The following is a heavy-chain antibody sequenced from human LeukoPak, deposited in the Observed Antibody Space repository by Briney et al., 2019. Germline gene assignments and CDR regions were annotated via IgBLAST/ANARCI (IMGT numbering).Heavy chain of an antibody. CDR3: ARDLEGWELYLDY. V-gene: IGHV1-8*01. Sequence: GASVKVSCKASGYTFTSYDINWVRQATGQGLEWMVWMNPNSGNTGYAQKFQGRVTITADKSTSTAYMELSSLRSEDTAVYYCARDLEGWELYLDYWGQGTLVTVSS. CDR1: GYTFTSYD. D-gene: IGHD1-26*01. CDR2: MNPNSGNT. J-gene: IGHJ4*02.